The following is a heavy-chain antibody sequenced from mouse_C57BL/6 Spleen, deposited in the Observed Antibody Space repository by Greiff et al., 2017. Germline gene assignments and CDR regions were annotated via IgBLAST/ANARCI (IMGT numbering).Heavy chain of an antibody. J-gene: IGHJ4*01. CDR3: ARTGSSGTGAMDY. Sequence: VQLQQPGAELVKPGASVKMSCKASGYTFTSYWITWVKQRPGQGLEWIGDISPGSGSTNYNEKFKSKATLTVDTSSSTAYMQLSSLTSEDSAVYYCARTGSSGTGAMDYWGQGTSVTVSS. V-gene: IGHV1-55*01. CDR1: GYTFTSYW. D-gene: IGHD4-1*01. CDR2: ISPGSGST.